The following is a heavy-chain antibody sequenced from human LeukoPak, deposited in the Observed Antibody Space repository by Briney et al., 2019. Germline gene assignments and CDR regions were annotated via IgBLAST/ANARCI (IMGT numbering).Heavy chain of an antibody. D-gene: IGHD3-22*01. Sequence: PSETLSLTCTVSGGSISIGSYYWSWIRQPAGKGLEWIGRIYTSGSTNYNPSLKSRVTISVDTSKNQFSLKLSSVTAADTAVYYCARAYSDSSGYSFEPGDYYYYYMDVWGKGTTVTVSS. J-gene: IGHJ6*03. CDR2: IYTSGST. CDR3: ARAYSDSSGYSFEPGDYYYYYMDV. V-gene: IGHV4-61*02. CDR1: GGSISIGSYY.